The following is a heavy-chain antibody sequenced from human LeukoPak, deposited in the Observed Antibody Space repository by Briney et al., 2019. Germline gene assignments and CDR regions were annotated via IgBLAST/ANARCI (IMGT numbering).Heavy chain of an antibody. J-gene: IGHJ3*01. CDR1: GFSFRDTW. CDR2: IKSKRAGATI. V-gene: IGHV3-15*01. Sequence: PGGSLRLSCAASGFSFRDTWMIWVRQTPEKGLEWVGRIKSKRAGATIDYSTPVKGRFIISGDDSKNTLYLQMNGLKIEDTAVYSCVASLAASGGYDLWGQGTMVTVSS. D-gene: IGHD6-13*01. CDR3: VASLAASGGYDL.